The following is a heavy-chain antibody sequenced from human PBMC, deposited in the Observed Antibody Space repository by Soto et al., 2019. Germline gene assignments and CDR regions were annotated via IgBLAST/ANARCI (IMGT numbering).Heavy chain of an antibody. D-gene: IGHD6-19*01. CDR1: GGSISSYY. Sequence: SETLSLTCTVSGGSISSYYWSWIRQPPGKGLEWIGYIYYSGSTNYNPSLKSRVTISVDTSKNQFSLRLTSVTATDTAVYYCASQASGWYPDYWGQGTLVTVSS. J-gene: IGHJ4*02. V-gene: IGHV4-59*12. CDR3: ASQASGWYPDY. CDR2: IYYSGST.